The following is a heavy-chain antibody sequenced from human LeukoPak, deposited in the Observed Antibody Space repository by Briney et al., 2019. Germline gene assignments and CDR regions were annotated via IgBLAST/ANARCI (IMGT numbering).Heavy chain of an antibody. V-gene: IGHV4-34*01. Sequence: SETLSLTCAVYGGSFSGYYWSWIRQPPGKGLEWIGEINHSGSTNYNPSLKSRVTISVDTSKNQFSLKLSSVTAADTAVYYCARDFAEYSRGPPLYWGQGTLVTVSS. J-gene: IGHJ4*02. D-gene: IGHD6-6*01. CDR1: GGSFSGYY. CDR2: INHSGST. CDR3: ARDFAEYSRGPPLY.